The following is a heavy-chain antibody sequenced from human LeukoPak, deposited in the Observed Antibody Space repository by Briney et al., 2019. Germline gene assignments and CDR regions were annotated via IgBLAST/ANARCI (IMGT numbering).Heavy chain of an antibody. CDR1: GFTFSSYA. D-gene: IGHD1-26*01. CDR3: AKVIVGATYYFDY. CDR2: ISGSGGST. V-gene: IGHV3-23*01. J-gene: IGHJ4*02. Sequence: GGSLRLSCAASGFTFSSYAMSWVRQAPGKGLEWVPAISGSGGSTYYADSVKGRFTISRDNSKNTLYLQMNSLRAEDTAVYYCAKVIVGATYYFDYWGQGTLVTVSS.